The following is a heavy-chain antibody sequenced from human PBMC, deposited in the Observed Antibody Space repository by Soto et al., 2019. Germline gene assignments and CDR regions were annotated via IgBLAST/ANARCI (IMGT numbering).Heavy chain of an antibody. CDR3: AREDIVVVSTPHRGYHYYMAV. D-gene: IGHD2-15*01. Sequence: GGSRRLSCAASGFTFSSYSMNWVRQAPGKGLEGVSSISSSSSYIYYADSVKGRFTISRDNAKNSLCLQMNSLRAEDTAVYYCAREDIVVVSTPHRGYHYYMAVWGKGTTVTGSS. CDR1: GFTFSSYS. J-gene: IGHJ6*03. CDR2: ISSSSSYI. V-gene: IGHV3-21*01.